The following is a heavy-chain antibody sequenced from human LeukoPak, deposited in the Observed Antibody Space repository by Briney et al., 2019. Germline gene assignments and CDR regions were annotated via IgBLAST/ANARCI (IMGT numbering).Heavy chain of an antibody. J-gene: IGHJ6*03. V-gene: IGHV7-4-1*02. Sequence: GASVKVSCKASGYTFTSYAMNWVRQAPGQGLEWMGWINTNTGNPTYAQGFTGRFVFSLDTSVSTAYLQISSLKAEDTAVYYCARVKVYYDSSGYVFQPYYYYYYMDVWGKGTTVTISS. CDR1: GYTFTSYA. CDR2: INTNTGNP. D-gene: IGHD3-22*01. CDR3: ARVKVYYDSSGYVFQPYYYYYYMDV.